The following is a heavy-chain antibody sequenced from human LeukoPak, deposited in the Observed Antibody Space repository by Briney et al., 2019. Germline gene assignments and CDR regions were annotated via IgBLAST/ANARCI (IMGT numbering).Heavy chain of an antibody. Sequence: PSETLSLTCTVSGGSISSSSYYWGWIRQPPGKGLEWIGSIYYSGSTYYNPSLKSRVTISVDTSKNQFSLKLSSVTAADTAVYYCARALAFDPWGQGTLVTVSS. CDR3: ARALAFDP. CDR2: IYYSGST. CDR1: GGSISSSSYY. V-gene: IGHV4-39*07. J-gene: IGHJ5*02.